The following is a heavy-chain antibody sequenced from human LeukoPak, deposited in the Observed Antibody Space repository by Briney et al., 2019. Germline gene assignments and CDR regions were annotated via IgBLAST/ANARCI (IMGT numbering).Heavy chain of an antibody. CDR3: AKGRWYFDY. CDR1: GFTFSSYG. D-gene: IGHD3-16*01. V-gene: IGHV3-30*18. J-gene: IGHJ4*02. CDR2: ISYDGSNK. Sequence: GRSLRLSCAASGFTFSSYGMHWVRQAPGKGLEWVAVISYDGSNKYYADSVKGRFTISRDNTKNTLYLQMDSLRTEDTAVYYCAKGRWYFDYWGQGTLVTVSS.